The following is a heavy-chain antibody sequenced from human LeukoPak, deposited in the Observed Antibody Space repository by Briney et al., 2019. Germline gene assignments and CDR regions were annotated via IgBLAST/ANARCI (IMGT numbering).Heavy chain of an antibody. V-gene: IGHV1-2*02. CDR1: GYTFTGYY. D-gene: IGHD6-19*01. CDR3: ARDARIAVAALYYYYMDV. J-gene: IGHJ6*03. Sequence: GASVKVSCKASGYTFTGYYMHWVRQAPGQGLEWMGWINPNSGGTNYAQKFQGRVTMTRDTSISTAYMKLSRLRSDDTAVYYCARDARIAVAALYYYYMDVWGKGTTVTVSS. CDR2: INPNSGGT.